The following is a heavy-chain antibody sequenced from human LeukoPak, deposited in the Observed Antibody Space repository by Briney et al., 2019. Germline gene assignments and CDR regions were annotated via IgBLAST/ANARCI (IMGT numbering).Heavy chain of an antibody. J-gene: IGHJ5*02. CDR3: VRDYFCSGGTCDDCFDP. Sequence: GTSVKVSCMASGYTFTNYGISWVRQAPGQGLDWMAWISTYDHDTNYAQKFRGTVPMPTDTSPSTAYLELRSLGSDDTAVYYCVRDYFCSGGTCDDCFDPWGQGTLVTVSS. CDR2: ISTYDHDT. V-gene: IGHV1-18*01. D-gene: IGHD2-15*01. CDR1: GYTFTNYG.